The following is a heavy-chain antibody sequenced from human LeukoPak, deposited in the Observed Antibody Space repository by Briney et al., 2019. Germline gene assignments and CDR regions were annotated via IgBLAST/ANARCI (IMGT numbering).Heavy chain of an antibody. CDR3: VEGGAARFDY. CDR1: GFTFSSYG. V-gene: IGHV3-23*01. D-gene: IGHD5-18*01. Sequence: GGSLRLSCAASGFTFSSYGMTWVRQAPGKGLEWVSGISGSDGSTNYADSVKGRFTISRDNSKNTLYLQMNSLRAEDTAVYYCVEGGAARFDYWGQGTLVAVSS. J-gene: IGHJ4*02. CDR2: ISGSDGST.